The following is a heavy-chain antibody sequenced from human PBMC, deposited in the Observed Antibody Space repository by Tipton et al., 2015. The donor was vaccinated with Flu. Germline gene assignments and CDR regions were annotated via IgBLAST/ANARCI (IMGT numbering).Heavy chain of an antibody. CDR3: ARKQYQYYYMDV. V-gene: IGHV1-46*01. D-gene: IGHD1/OR15-1a*01. J-gene: IGHJ6*03. CDR2: INPSGGST. CDR1: GYTFTRYY. Sequence: QSGPEVKKPGASVKVSCKASGYTFTRYYIHWVRQAPGQGLEWMGIINPSGGSTSYAQKFQGRVTMSRDTSTSTVYMELSGLRSEDTAVYYCARKQYQYYYMDVWGEGTTVTVSS.